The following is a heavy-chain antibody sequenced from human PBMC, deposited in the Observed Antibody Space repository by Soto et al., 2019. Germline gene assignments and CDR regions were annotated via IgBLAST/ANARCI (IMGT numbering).Heavy chain of an antibody. V-gene: IGHV3-7*01. Sequence: EVQLVESGGGLVQPGGSLRLSCAASGFTFSSYWMSWVRQAPGKGLEWVANIKQDGSEKYYVDSVKGRFTISRDNAKNSLYLQMNSLRAEDTAVYYCARDGGIGDCSSTSCVDYYYGMDVWGQGTTVTVSS. CDR3: ARDGGIGDCSSTSCVDYYYGMDV. J-gene: IGHJ6*02. CDR2: IKQDGSEK. CDR1: GFTFSSYW. D-gene: IGHD2-2*01.